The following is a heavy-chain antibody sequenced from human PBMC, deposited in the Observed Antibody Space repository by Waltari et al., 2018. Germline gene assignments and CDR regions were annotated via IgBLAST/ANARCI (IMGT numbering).Heavy chain of an antibody. V-gene: IGHV4-38-2*02. CDR1: GYLLRRCYF. D-gene: IGHD6-19*01. CDR3: ARDYSSGWFYFDY. Sequence: VQLPESGPGLVKPSDTLSLTFPFSGYLLRRCYFWGLLRQPPGKGLEWIGSIYHSGSTYYNPSLKSRVTISVDTSKNQFSLKLSSVTAADTAVYYCARDYSSGWFYFDYWGQGTLVTVSS. CDR2: IYHSGST. J-gene: IGHJ4*02.